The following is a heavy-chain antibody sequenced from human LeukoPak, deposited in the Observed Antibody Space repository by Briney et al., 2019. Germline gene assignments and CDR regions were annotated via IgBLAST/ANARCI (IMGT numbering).Heavy chain of an antibody. CDR1: GGSFSGYY. Sequence: LSLTCAVYGGSFSGYYWSWIRQPPGKGLEWVAVISYDGSNKYYADSVKGRFTISRDNSKNTLYLQMNSLRAEDTAVYYCARGFTYYYDSSGYLLDIWGQGTMVTVSS. V-gene: IGHV3-30-3*01. CDR3: ARGFTYYYDSSGYLLDI. D-gene: IGHD3-22*01. CDR2: ISYDGSNK. J-gene: IGHJ3*02.